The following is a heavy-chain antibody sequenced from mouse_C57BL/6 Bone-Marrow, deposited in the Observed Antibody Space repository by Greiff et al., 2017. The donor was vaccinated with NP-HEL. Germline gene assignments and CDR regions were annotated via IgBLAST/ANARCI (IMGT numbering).Heavy chain of an antibody. Sequence: QVQLQQPGAELVRPGSSVKLSCKASGYTFTSYWMHWVKQRPIQGLEWIGNIDPSDSETHYIQNFQDKATLTVDKSSSTAYLQLSSLTSEDAAVYYCAREGFAYWGPGTLVTVSA. J-gene: IGHJ3*01. CDR2: IDPSDSET. CDR1: GYTFTSYW. CDR3: AREGFAY. V-gene: IGHV1-52*01.